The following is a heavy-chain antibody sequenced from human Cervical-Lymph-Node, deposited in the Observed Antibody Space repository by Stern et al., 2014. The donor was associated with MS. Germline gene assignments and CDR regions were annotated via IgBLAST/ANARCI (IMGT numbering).Heavy chain of an antibody. CDR1: GYTFTTYG. CDR2: ISAYNGNT. CDR3: AREAYYYDSSGYYY. D-gene: IGHD3-22*01. Sequence: QVQLVQSGAEVKKPGAAVKVSCKASGYTFTTYGISWVRQAPGQGLEWMGWISAYNGNTNYAQKLKGRVTMTTDTSTSKAYMELRSLRSDDTAVYYCAREAYYYDSSGYYYWGQGTLVTVSS. J-gene: IGHJ4*02. V-gene: IGHV1-18*04.